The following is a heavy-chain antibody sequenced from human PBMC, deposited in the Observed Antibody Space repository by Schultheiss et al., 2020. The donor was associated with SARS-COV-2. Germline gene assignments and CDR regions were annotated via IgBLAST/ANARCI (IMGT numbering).Heavy chain of an antibody. CDR3: ARAVARTNYGMDV. CDR1: GASFSTYY. CDR2: INHNGIS. D-gene: IGHD6-19*01. Sequence: SETLSLTCTVSGASFSTYYWNWVRQSPGKGLEWIGYINHNGISNYNPSLKSRLSISIDTSTNQFSLRLSSVTAADTAVYYCARAVARTNYGMDVWGQGTSVTVSS. J-gene: IGHJ6*02. V-gene: IGHV4-59*01.